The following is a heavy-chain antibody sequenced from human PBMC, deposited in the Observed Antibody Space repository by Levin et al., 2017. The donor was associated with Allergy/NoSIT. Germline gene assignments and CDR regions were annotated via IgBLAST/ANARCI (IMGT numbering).Heavy chain of an antibody. CDR2: INWNGGST. D-gene: IGHD6-19*01. V-gene: IGHV3-20*01. J-gene: IGHJ3*02. Sequence: PGESLKISCAASGFTFDDYGMSWVRQAPGKGLEWVSGINWNGGSTGYAGSVKGRFTISRDNAKNSLYLQMNSLRAEDTALYHCARVDSSGWPDAFDIWGQGTMVTVSS. CDR1: GFTFDDYG. CDR3: ARVDSSGWPDAFDI.